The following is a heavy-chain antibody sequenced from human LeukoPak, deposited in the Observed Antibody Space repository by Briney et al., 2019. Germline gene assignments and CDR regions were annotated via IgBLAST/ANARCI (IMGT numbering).Heavy chain of an antibody. J-gene: IGHJ2*01. CDR3: GRLALTPWYFDL. D-gene: IGHD5-12*01. Sequence: GGSLRLSFAASGFTVSSNYINWVRQAPGKGLEWVSIIYSDGRTFYAGSVKGRFTISRDNSKNTVYLQMNSLRAEDTAVYYCGRLALTPWYFDLWGRGTLVTVSS. CDR1: GFTVSSNY. CDR2: IYSDGRT. V-gene: IGHV3-53*01.